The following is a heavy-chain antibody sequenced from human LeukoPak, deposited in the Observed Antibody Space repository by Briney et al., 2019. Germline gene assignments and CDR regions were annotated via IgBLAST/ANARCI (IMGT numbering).Heavy chain of an antibody. Sequence: GGSLRLSCAASGFTFSSYAMSWVRQASGKGLEWVGRIRSKAKDYATAYAASVKGRFTISRDDSKNTTYLQMLSLKTEDTAVYYCTRPPDLDVWGQGSTVTVSS. CDR3: TRPPDLDV. V-gene: IGHV3-73*01. CDR1: GFTFSSYA. J-gene: IGHJ6*02. CDR2: IRSKAKDYAT.